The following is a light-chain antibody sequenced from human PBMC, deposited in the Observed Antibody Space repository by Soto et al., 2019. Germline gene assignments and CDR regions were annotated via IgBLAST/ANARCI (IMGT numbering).Light chain of an antibody. CDR3: SSYTSTNTVV. CDR1: TSDIGAYNY. V-gene: IGLV2-14*03. CDR2: DVT. Sequence: QSVLAQPASVSGSPGQSITIPCIGTTSDIGAYNYVSWYQQHPDKAPKLMIYDVTYRPSGVSSRFSGSKSGNTASLTISGLQAEDEADYFCSSYTSTNTVVFGGGTKLTVL. J-gene: IGLJ2*01.